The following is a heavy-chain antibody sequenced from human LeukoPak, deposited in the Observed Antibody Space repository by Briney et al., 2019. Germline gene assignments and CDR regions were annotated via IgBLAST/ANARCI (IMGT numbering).Heavy chain of an antibody. CDR1: GFTFSSYW. J-gene: IGHJ4*02. V-gene: IGHV3-7*01. Sequence: GGSLRLSCAASGFTFSSYWMSWVRQAPGKGLEWVANIKQDGSEKYYVDSVKGRFTISRDNAKNSPYLQMNSLRAEDTAVYYCARAFVRTTVTNGGLFDYWGQGTLVTVSS. CDR3: ARAFVRTTVTNGGLFDY. CDR2: IKQDGSEK. D-gene: IGHD4-17*01.